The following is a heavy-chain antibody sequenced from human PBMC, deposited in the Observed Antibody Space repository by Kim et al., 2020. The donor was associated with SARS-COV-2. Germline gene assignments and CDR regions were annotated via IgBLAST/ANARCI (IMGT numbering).Heavy chain of an antibody. V-gene: IGHV3-48*02. CDR1: GFTFSSYS. CDR3: ARDLADSSSWYSPLVGATGAFDY. J-gene: IGHJ4*02. Sequence: GGSLRLSCAASGFTFSSYSMNWVRQAPGKGLEWVSYISSSSSTIYYADSVKGRFTISRDNAKNSLYLQMNSLRDEDTAVYYCARDLADSSSWYSPLVGATGAFDYWGQGTLVTVSS. D-gene: IGHD6-13*01. CDR2: ISSSSSTI.